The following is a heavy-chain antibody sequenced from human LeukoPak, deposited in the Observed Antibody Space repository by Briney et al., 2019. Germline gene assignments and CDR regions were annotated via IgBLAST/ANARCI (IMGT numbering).Heavy chain of an antibody. Sequence: GGSLRLSCAASGFTVSSNYMSWVRQAPGKGLEWVSVIYSGGSTYYADSVKGRFTISRDNSKYTLYLQMNSLRAEDTAVYYCARVSWIQLWSVDYWGQGTLVTVSS. CDR1: GFTVSSNY. D-gene: IGHD5-18*01. CDR3: ARVSWIQLWSVDY. CDR2: IYSGGST. V-gene: IGHV3-53*01. J-gene: IGHJ4*02.